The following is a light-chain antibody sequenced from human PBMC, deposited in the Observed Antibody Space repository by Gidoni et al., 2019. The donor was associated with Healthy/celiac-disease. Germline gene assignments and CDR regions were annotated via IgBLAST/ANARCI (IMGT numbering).Light chain of an antibody. V-gene: IGLV1-44*01. Sequence: QSVLTQPPSASGTSGPRATISCSGSSSNIGSNTVNWYQQHPGTAPKLLIYSNNQRPSGVPDRFSGAKSGTSASLAISGLQSEDEADYYCAAWDDSLNGWVFGGGTKLTVL. CDR1: SSNIGSNT. CDR2: SNN. J-gene: IGLJ3*02. CDR3: AAWDDSLNGWV.